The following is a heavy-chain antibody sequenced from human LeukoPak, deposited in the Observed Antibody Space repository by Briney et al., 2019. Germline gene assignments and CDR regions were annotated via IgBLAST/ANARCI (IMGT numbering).Heavy chain of an antibody. Sequence: PSETLSLTCTVSGGSISSGDYYWSWIRQPPGKGLEWIGYIYYSGSTYYNPSLKSRVTISVDTSKNQFSLKLSSVTAADTAVYYCAREGVANGDYEDYWGQGTLVTVSS. CDR3: AREGVANGDYEDY. CDR2: IYYSGST. V-gene: IGHV4-30-4*08. D-gene: IGHD4-17*01. J-gene: IGHJ4*02. CDR1: GGSISSGDYY.